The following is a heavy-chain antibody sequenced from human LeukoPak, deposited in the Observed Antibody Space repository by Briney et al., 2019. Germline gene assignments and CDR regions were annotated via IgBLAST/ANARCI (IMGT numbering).Heavy chain of an antibody. J-gene: IGHJ4*02. V-gene: IGHV3-21*01. CDR1: GFTFSSYS. Sequence: GGSLRLSCVASGFTFSSYSMNWVRQAPGKGLEWVSCISSTSRYISYADSVKGRFTISRDNAKNSVYLQINSLRAEDTAVYYCTRAVAADDFSPGYWGQGTLVTVSS. D-gene: IGHD3/OR15-3a*01. CDR2: ISSTSRYI. CDR3: TRAVAADDFSPGY.